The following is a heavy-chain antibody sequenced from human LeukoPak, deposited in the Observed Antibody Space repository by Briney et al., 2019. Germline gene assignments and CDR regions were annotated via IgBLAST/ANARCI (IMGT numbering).Heavy chain of an antibody. J-gene: IGHJ4*02. CDR1: GFTFSSYG. CDR3: AKFYRATRGACDS. D-gene: IGHD2-8*02. CDR2: ISGRGGST. Sequence: GGSLRLPCAASGFTFSSYGMSWVRQAPGKGLEWVSGISGRGGSTYYADSVKGRFTISRDNSKNTPYLQMNSLRAEDTAIYYCAKFYRATRGACDSWGQGTLVTVSS. V-gene: IGHV3-23*01.